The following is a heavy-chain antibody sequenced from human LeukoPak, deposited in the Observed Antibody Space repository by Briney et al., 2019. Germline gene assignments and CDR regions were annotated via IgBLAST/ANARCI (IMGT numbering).Heavy chain of an antibody. Sequence: SAKVSCKASGGTFSSYAISWVRQAPGQGLEWMGRIIPILGIANYAQKFQGRVTITADKSTSTAYMELSSLRSEDTAVYYCARGPPSGLRLGELSANFDYWGQGTLVTVSS. CDR2: IIPILGIA. CDR1: GGTFSSYA. CDR3: ARGPPSGLRLGELSANFDY. D-gene: IGHD3-16*02. J-gene: IGHJ4*02. V-gene: IGHV1-69*04.